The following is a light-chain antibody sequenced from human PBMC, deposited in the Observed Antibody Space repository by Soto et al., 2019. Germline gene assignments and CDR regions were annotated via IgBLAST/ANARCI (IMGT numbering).Light chain of an antibody. CDR2: GAS. J-gene: IGKJ1*01. CDR1: QSINYY. CDR3: LQHNVFPRT. Sequence: DIQMTQSPSSLSASVGDRVTITCRASQSINYYLNWYQQKPGKAPKLLIYGASNLQSGVPSRFSGSGSGTDFTLTISSLQPEDFATYYCLQHNVFPRTFGQGTKVEIK. V-gene: IGKV1-39*01.